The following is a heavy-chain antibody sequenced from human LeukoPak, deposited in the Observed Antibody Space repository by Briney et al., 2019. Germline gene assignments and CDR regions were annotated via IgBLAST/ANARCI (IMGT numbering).Heavy chain of an antibody. CDR3: ARGGIAVAGNFDY. Sequence: AGGSLRLSCAASGFTFSSYSMNWVRQAPGKGLEWVSYISSSSSTIYYADSVKGRFTISRDNAKNSLYLQMNSLRAEDTAVYYCARGGIAVAGNFDYWGQGTLVTVSS. CDR2: ISSSSSTI. V-gene: IGHV3-48*01. J-gene: IGHJ4*02. D-gene: IGHD6-19*01. CDR1: GFTFSSYS.